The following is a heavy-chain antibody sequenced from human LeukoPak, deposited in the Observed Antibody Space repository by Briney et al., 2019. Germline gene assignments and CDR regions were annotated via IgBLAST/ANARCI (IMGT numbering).Heavy chain of an antibody. J-gene: IGHJ4*02. V-gene: IGHV3-7*03. CDR3: ARGRYVDWLFDY. CDR1: GFDCSRYW. CDR2: IEQDGGEE. D-gene: IGHD3-9*01. Sequence: GGSLRLSCAASGFDCSRYWMTWVRQAPGKGLEWVANIEQDGGEEYYVDSVKGRFTISRDDAKNSLYLQMNSLRVEDTAVYYCARGRYVDWLFDYWGQGTLVTVSS.